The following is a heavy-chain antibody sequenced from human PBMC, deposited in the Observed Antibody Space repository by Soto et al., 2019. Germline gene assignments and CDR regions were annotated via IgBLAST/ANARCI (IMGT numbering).Heavy chain of an antibody. CDR2: IYYIGTT. Sequence: SETLSLTCTVSGGSISTYYWSWIRQPPGKGLEWIGYIYYIGTTNYKPSLKSRVTISIDTSKNQFSLKLSSVTAADTAVYYCARSYDYVWGSYRSDAFDIWGQGTMVTVS. D-gene: IGHD3-16*02. V-gene: IGHV4-59*01. CDR3: ARSYDYVWGSYRSDAFDI. CDR1: GGSISTYY. J-gene: IGHJ3*02.